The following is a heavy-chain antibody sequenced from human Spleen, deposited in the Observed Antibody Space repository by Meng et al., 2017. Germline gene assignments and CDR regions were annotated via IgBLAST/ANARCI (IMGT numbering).Heavy chain of an antibody. D-gene: IGHD4-23*01. J-gene: IGHJ4*02. CDR1: GVIVSSNY. V-gene: IGHV3-53*01. CDR2: IYKGGTT. CDR3: ARATREYGGTSWPSRFDS. Sequence: GGSLRLSCTVSGVIVSSNYMSWVRQAPGKGLEWVSVIYKGGTTYYAGPVKGRFTISRDNSKNTLYLQMNNLRAEDSAIYYCARATREYGGTSWPSRFDSWGQGTLVTVSS.